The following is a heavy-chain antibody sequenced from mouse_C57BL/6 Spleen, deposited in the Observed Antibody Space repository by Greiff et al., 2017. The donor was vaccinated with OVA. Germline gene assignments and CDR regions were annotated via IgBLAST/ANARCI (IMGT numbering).Heavy chain of an antibody. CDR3: ARTGGDDGY. J-gene: IGHJ2*01. V-gene: IGHV5-6*01. CDR1: GFTFSSYG. D-gene: IGHD2-12*01. Sequence: EVKLMESGGDLVKPGGSLKLSCAASGFTFSSYGMSWVRPTPDKRLEWVATISSGGSYTYYPDSVKGRFTISRDNAKNTLYLQMSSLKSEDTAMYYCARTGGDDGYWGQGTTLTVSS. CDR2: ISSGGSYT.